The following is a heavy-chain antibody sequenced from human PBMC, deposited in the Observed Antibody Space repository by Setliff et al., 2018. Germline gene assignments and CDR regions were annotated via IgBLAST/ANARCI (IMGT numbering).Heavy chain of an antibody. CDR3: AKGGGRLSISQSYFHMDV. J-gene: IGHJ6*03. D-gene: IGHD3-16*01. V-gene: IGHV1-2*06. Sequence: ASVKVSCKTSGYSFTDFYIHWVRHAPGHGLEWLGRLNPRTGGTNLPQRFQGRVTMTRDTSMKTAFLERSGLTSDDTAIFYCAKGGGRLSISQSYFHMDVWGAGTTVTVS. CDR1: GYSFTDFY. CDR2: LNPRTGGT.